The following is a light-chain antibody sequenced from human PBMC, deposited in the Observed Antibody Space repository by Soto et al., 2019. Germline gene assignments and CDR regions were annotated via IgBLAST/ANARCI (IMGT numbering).Light chain of an antibody. V-gene: IGLV1-47*01. CDR2: RNN. CDR3: AAWDDSLSGNYV. Sequence: QSVLTQPPSASGTPGQRVTISCSGRSSNIGSNYVYWYQQLPGTAPKLLIYRNNQRPSGVPDRFSGSKSGTSASLAISCLRSEDEADYYCAAWDDSLSGNYVFGTGTKVTVL. J-gene: IGLJ1*01. CDR1: SSNIGSNY.